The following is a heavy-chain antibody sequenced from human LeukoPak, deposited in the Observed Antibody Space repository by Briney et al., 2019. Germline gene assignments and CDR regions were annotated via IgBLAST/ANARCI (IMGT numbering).Heavy chain of an antibody. Sequence: GASVRVSCKASGNAFKTYDVSWVRQSPGQGLEWMGWITAHNGNTNYSEKFQERVTMTTYPATSTDYMDLRSLRADDTAVYYCARFWSGYLTAYWGQGPVVTVSS. D-gene: IGHD3-3*01. J-gene: IGHJ4*02. CDR2: ITAHNGNT. CDR3: ARFWSGYLTAY. CDR1: GNAFKTYD. V-gene: IGHV1-18*01.